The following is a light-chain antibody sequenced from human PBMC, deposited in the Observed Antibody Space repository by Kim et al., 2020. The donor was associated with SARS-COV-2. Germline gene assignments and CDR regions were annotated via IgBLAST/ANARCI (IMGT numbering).Light chain of an antibody. CDR3: QKYNSPPRT. J-gene: IGKJ1*01. CDR2: AAS. CDR1: QDINSC. Sequence: DIQMTQSPSSLSASVGDRVTITCRASQDINSCLAWYQQKPGKVPKLLIQAASTLQSGVSSRFSGSGSGTDFTLTISSLQPEDFATYYCQKYNSPPRTFGQGTKVDIK. V-gene: IGKV1-27*01.